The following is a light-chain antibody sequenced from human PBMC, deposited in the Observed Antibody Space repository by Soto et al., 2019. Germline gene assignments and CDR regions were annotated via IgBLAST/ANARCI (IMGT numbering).Light chain of an antibody. J-gene: IGKJ2*01. CDR2: GAS. CDR3: LHYGGSPPYT. Sequence: EIVLTQSPGTLSLSPGERATLSCRTSKNSHLSWYQHKPGQAPRLLIYGASTRATGIPDRFSGSGSGTDFTLTISRLEPEDFAVYYCLHYGGSPPYTFGQGTKLEIK. V-gene: IGKV3-20*01. CDR1: KNSH.